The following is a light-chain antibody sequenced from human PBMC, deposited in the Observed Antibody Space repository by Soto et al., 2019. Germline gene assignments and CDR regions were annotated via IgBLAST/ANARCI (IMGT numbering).Light chain of an antibody. Sequence: GARVIITCRASQSITTWLAWYQQKPGKAPNLLIYKASTLKSGVPLRFSGSGSGTEFTLTISSLQPDDFATYYCQQYDNDSWTFGQGTKVEIK. V-gene: IGKV1-5*03. J-gene: IGKJ1*01. CDR1: QSITTW. CDR3: QQYDNDSWT. CDR2: KAS.